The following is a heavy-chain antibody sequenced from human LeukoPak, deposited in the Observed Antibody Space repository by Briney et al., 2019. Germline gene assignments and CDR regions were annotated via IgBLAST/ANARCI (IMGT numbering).Heavy chain of an antibody. V-gene: IGHV3-48*01. J-gene: IGHJ4*02. D-gene: IGHD3-10*01. CDR3: ARDGATRGSGSFGD. Sequence: GGSLRLSCAASGFTFSSYSMNWVRQAPGKGLEWVSYISSSSSTIYYADSEKGRFTISRDNAKNSLYLQMNSLRADDTAVYFCARDGATRGSGSFGDWGQGALVTVSS. CDR1: GFTFSSYS. CDR2: ISSSSSTI.